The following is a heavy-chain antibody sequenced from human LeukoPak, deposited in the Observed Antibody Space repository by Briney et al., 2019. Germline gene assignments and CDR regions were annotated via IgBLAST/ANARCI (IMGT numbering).Heavy chain of an antibody. Sequence: SVKVSCKASGGTFSSYAISWVRQAPGQGLEWMGGIIPIFGTANYAQKFQGRVTITKDESTSTAYMELSSLRSEDTAVYYCARGQINYDSSGYYYGYFQHWGQGTLVTVSS. CDR1: GGTFSSYA. CDR2: IIPIFGTA. V-gene: IGHV1-69*05. D-gene: IGHD3-22*01. CDR3: ARGQINYDSSGYYYGYFQH. J-gene: IGHJ1*01.